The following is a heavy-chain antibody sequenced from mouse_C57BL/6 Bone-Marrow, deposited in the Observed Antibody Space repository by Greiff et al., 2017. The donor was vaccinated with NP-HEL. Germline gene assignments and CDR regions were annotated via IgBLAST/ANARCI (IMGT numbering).Heavy chain of an antibody. CDR1: GFTFSDYG. J-gene: IGHJ2*01. CDR3: ARVIYYGNYVDYFDY. Sequence: EVQLVESGGGLVKPGGSLKLSCAASGFTFSDYGTHWVRQAPEKGLEWVAYISSGSSTIYYADTVKGRFTISRDNAKNTLFLQMTSLRSEDTAMYYCARVIYYGNYVDYFDYWGQGTTLTVSS. CDR2: ISSGSSTI. V-gene: IGHV5-17*01. D-gene: IGHD2-1*01.